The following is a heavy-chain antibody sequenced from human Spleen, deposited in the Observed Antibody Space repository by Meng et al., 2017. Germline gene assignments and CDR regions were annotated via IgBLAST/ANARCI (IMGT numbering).Heavy chain of an antibody. V-gene: IGHV4-39*01. CDR2: IGHSGTT. CDR1: GVSISTSGYY. D-gene: IGHD3-3*02. J-gene: IGHJ5*02. Sequence: QPQLQEWGPGLVKPWEALSLTCRFSGVSISTSGYYWGWVRQPPGKGLEWIGSIGHSGTTYYPPSHSRRVTVSIDTSKNQFTLEVTSVTAADTAVYYCVRISCSVSTGFDPWGQGTLVTVSS. CDR3: VRISCSVSTGFDP.